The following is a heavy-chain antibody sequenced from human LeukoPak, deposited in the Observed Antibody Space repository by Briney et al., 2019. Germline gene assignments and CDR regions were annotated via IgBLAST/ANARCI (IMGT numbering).Heavy chain of an antibody. D-gene: IGHD2-21*02. V-gene: IGHV3-30*04. Sequence: GGSLRLSCAASGFTFSSYAMHWVRQAPGKGLEWVAVISYDGSNKYYADSVKGRFTISRDNSKNTLYLQMNSLRAEDTAVYYCARDYCGGDCYEPYFDYWGQGTLVTVSS. CDR1: GFTFSSYA. J-gene: IGHJ4*02. CDR2: ISYDGSNK. CDR3: ARDYCGGDCYEPYFDY.